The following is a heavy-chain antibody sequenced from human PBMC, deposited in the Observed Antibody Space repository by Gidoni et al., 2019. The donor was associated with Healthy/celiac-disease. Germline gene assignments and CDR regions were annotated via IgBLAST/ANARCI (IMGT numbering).Heavy chain of an antibody. Sequence: QVQLQQWGAGLLKPSETLSLTFAVYVWSFSGYYWRWTRQPPGKGLEWIGEINHSGSTNYNPSLKSRVTISVDTSKNQFSLKLSSVTAADTAVYYCARVMAVAGTYDAFDIWGQGTMVTVSA. CDR3: ARVMAVAGTYDAFDI. V-gene: IGHV4-34*01. J-gene: IGHJ3*02. CDR1: VWSFSGYY. D-gene: IGHD6-19*01. CDR2: INHSGST.